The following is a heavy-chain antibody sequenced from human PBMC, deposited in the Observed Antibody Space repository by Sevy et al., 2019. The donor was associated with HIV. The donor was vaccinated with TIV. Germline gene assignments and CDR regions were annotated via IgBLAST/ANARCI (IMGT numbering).Heavy chain of an antibody. CDR2: IIPIFGTA. CDR1: GGTFSSYA. Sequence: ASVKVSCKASGGTFSSYAISWVRQAPGQGREWMGGIIPIFGTANYAQKLQGRVTITADESTSTAYMELSSLRSEDTAVYYCASFNYYDSSGSDDAFDIWGQGTMVTVSS. J-gene: IGHJ3*02. V-gene: IGHV1-69*13. CDR3: ASFNYYDSSGSDDAFDI. D-gene: IGHD3-22*01.